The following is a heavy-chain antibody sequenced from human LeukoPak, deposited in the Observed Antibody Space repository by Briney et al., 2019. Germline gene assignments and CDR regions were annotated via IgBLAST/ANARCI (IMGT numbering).Heavy chain of an antibody. D-gene: IGHD4-23*01. Sequence: GASVKVSCKASGYTFTDYYMHWVQQAPGKGLEWMGRVDPEDGETIYAEKFQGRVTITADTSTDTAYMELSSLRSEDTAVYYCARQSFYGGNSNDYWGQGTLVTVSS. CDR3: ARQSFYGGNSNDY. CDR1: GYTFTDYY. CDR2: VDPEDGET. V-gene: IGHV1-69-2*01. J-gene: IGHJ4*02.